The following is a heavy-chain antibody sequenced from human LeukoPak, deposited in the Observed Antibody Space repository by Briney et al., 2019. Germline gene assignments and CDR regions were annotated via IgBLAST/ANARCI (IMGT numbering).Heavy chain of an antibody. J-gene: IGHJ3*02. V-gene: IGHV4-59*01. Sequence: SETLSPTCTVSGGSISSYYWSWIRQPPGKGLEWIGYIYYSGSTNYNPSLKSRVTISVDTSKNQFSLKLSSVTAADTAVYYCARDSGPDAFDIWGQGTMVTVSS. CDR1: GGSISSYY. D-gene: IGHD6-25*01. CDR2: IYYSGST. CDR3: ARDSGPDAFDI.